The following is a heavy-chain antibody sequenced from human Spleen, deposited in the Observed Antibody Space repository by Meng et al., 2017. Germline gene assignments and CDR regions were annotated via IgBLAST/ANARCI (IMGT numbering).Heavy chain of an antibody. CDR3: ARSAYAINNWFDP. CDR1: GGSISSGGYY. J-gene: IGHJ5*02. D-gene: IGHD3-9*01. V-gene: IGHV4-31*01. CDR2: IYYSGST. Sequence: QVQLQEAGPGLVKPSQTLSLTCTVSGGSISSGGYYWSWIRQHPGKGLEWIGYIYYSGSTYYNPSLKSLVTISVDTSKNQFSLKLSSVTAADTAVYYCARSAYAINNWFDPWGQGTLVTVFS.